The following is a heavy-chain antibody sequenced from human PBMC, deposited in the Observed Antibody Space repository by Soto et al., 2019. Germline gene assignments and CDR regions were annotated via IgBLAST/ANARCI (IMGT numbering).Heavy chain of an antibody. CDR2: IIPILGIA. V-gene: IGHV1-69*08. CDR1: GGTFSSYT. D-gene: IGHD1-26*01. Sequence: QVQLVQSGAEVKKPGSSVKVSCKASGGTFSSYTISWVRQAPGQGLEWMGRIIPILGIANYAQKFQGRVTXNAXKXRSTAYMELSSLRSEDTAVYYCARDSWDSGSYFLDYWGQGTLVTVSS. J-gene: IGHJ4*02. CDR3: ARDSWDSGSYFLDY.